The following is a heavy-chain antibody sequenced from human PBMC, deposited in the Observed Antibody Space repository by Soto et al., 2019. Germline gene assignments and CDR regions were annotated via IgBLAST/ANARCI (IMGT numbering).Heavy chain of an antibody. CDR2: IIPIFGTA. D-gene: IGHD3-3*01. J-gene: IGHJ5*02. Sequence: QVQLVQSGAEVKKPGSSVKVSCKASGGTFSSYAISWVRQAPGQGLEWMGGIIPIFGTANYAQKFQGRVTITADESTSTSYMELSSLRSEDKAVYYCAGLRSSEEWLLTTFDPWGQGTLVTVSS. CDR1: GGTFSSYA. V-gene: IGHV1-69*01. CDR3: AGLRSSEEWLLTTFDP.